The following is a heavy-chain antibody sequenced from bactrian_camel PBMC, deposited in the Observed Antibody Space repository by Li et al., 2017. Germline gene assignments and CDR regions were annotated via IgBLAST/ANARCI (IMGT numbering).Heavy chain of an antibody. CDR2: ITNGHT. D-gene: IGHD1*01. J-gene: IGHJ6*01. Sequence: HVQLVESGGGTVQAGGSLNLSCEAFGNPYRFKWMTWFRQAPGKEREGVACITNGHTYYVDSLKGRFTISRDNAKNMVYLQMSSLKPEDTFVYHCVRDAGYWSFGYWGQGTQVTVS. V-gene: IGHV3S53*01. CDR3: VRDAGYWSFGY. CDR1: GNPYRFKW.